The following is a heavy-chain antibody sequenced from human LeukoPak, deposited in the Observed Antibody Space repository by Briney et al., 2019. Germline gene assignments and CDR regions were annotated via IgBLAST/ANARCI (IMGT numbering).Heavy chain of an antibody. CDR1: GFTVRSNY. CDR2: IYSGSST. CDR3: AKSSSGWFFDY. D-gene: IGHD6-19*01. J-gene: IGHJ4*02. Sequence: PGGSLRLSCAASGFTVRSNYMSWVRQAPGKGLEWVSLIYSGSSTYYADSVRGRFTISRDNSKNTLYLQMNSLRAEDTAVYYCAKSSSGWFFDYWGQGTLVTVSS. V-gene: IGHV3-53*01.